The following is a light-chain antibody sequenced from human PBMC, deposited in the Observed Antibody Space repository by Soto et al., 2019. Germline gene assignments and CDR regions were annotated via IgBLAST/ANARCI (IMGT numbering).Light chain of an antibody. V-gene: IGKV3-20*01. Sequence: EIVLTQSPGTLSLSPGERATLSCRASHSVSSSYLAWYQHKPGQAPRLLIYGASSRATGIPDRFSGSGSGTDFTLTISRLEPEDFAVYYCQQYGSSGWTFGQGTKVEIK. CDR1: HSVSSSY. CDR3: QQYGSSGWT. CDR2: GAS. J-gene: IGKJ1*01.